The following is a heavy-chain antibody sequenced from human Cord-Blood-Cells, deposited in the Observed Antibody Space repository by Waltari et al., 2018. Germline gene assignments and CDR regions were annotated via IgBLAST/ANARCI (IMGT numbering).Heavy chain of an antibody. CDR3: ARDTINGQQLVAFDY. Sequence: QVQLVQSGAEVKKPGSSVKVSCKASGGTFSSYAISWVRQAPGQGLEWMGGSIPIFGTANHAQKFQGRVTITADESTSTAYMELSSLRSGDTALYYCARDTINGQQLVAFDYWGQGTLVTVSS. CDR1: GGTFSSYA. D-gene: IGHD6-13*01. CDR2: SIPIFGTA. J-gene: IGHJ4*02. V-gene: IGHV1-69*01.